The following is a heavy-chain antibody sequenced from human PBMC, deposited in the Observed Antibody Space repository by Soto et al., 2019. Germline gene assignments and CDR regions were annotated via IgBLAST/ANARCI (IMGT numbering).Heavy chain of an antibody. D-gene: IGHD6-19*01. CDR3: ATTREAVVHLYHFDY. Sequence: QVHLRESGPGLVKPSGTLTLTCDVSGGSVSDSVWWSWVRQAPGKGLEWIGEMFHSGKTYYNPSLTSRVTIAVDKSKNQVSLNLESVSAADTAIYHCATTREAVVHLYHFDYWGQGTLVTV. J-gene: IGHJ4*02. CDR1: GGSVSDSVW. V-gene: IGHV4-4*02. CDR2: MFHSGKT.